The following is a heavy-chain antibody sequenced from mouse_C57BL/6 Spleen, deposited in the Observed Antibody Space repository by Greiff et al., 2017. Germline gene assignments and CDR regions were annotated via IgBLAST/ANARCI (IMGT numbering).Heavy chain of an antibody. CDR2: IHPSDSDT. V-gene: IGHV1-74*01. CDR3: AISGGPAY. Sequence: VQLQQPGAELVKPGASVKVSCKASGYTFTSYWMHWVKQRPGQGLEWIGRIHPSDSDTNYNQKFKGKATLTVDKPSSTAYMQLSSLTSEDSAVYYCAISGGPAYWGQGTLVTVSA. J-gene: IGHJ3*01. CDR1: GYTFTSYW.